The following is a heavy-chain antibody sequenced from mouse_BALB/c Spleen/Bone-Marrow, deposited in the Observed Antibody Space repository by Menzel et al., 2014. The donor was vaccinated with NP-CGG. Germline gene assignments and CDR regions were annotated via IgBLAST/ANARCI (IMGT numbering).Heavy chain of an antibody. D-gene: IGHD2-12*01. V-gene: IGHV1S81*02. J-gene: IGHJ4*01. CDR1: GYTFTSYY. Sequence: QVQLKESGAELVKPGASVKLSCKASGYTFTSYYMCCVKQRPGQGLEWIGEINPSNGGTNFNEKFKSKATLTVDKSSSTAYMSLSSLTSEDSAVYYCTRSRRAMDHWGQGTSVTVSS. CDR2: INPSNGGT. CDR3: TRSRRAMDH.